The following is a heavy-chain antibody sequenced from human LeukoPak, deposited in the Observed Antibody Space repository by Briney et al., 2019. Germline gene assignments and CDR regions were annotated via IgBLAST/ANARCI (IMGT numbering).Heavy chain of an antibody. V-gene: IGHV1-69*04. CDR2: IIPIFGIA. CDR3: AREVVTTNRNWFDP. CDR1: GGTFSSYA. J-gene: IGHJ5*02. Sequence: GASVKVSCKASGGTFSSYAISWVRQAPGQGLEWMGRIIPIFGIANYAQKFQGRVMITADKSTSTAYMELSSLRSEDTAVYYCAREVVTTNRNWFDPWGQGTLVTVSS. D-gene: IGHD4-11*01.